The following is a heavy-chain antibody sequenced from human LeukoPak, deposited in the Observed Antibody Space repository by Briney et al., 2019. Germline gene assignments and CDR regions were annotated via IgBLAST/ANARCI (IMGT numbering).Heavy chain of an antibody. V-gene: IGHV4-31*03. J-gene: IGHJ3*02. D-gene: IGHD2-2*01. CDR1: GGSISSDGYY. CDR3: ALVYCSSIRCFIGAFDI. CDR2: IYYSGST. Sequence: SETLSLTCTVSGGSISSDGYYWSWIRQYPGKGLEWIGYIYYSGSTEYNPSLRSRVTISPDTSKNQFSLKLTSVTAADTAVYYCALVYCSSIRCFIGAFDIWGQGTMVTVSS.